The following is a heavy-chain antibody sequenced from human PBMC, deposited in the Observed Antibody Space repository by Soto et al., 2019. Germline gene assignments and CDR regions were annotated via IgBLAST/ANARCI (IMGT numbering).Heavy chain of an antibody. CDR1: GFSFTTSGVG. J-gene: IGHJ4*02. Sequence: QITLKESGPALVKPTQTLTLTCTFSGFSFTTSGVGVAWIRQPPGKALEWLALIYWDDDKRYSPSLKSRLTITKDTPKNQVVLTVTSMDPVDTATYYCVHRGTYDMFDYWGQGILVTVSS. V-gene: IGHV2-5*02. CDR3: VHRGTYDMFDY. D-gene: IGHD3-16*01. CDR2: IYWDDDK.